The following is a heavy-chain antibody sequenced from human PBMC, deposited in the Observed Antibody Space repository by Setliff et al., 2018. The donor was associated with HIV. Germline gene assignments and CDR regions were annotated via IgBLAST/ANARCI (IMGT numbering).Heavy chain of an antibody. CDR3: AKDYGDGHNWGAFDI. J-gene: IGHJ3*02. CDR2: INWNSVSR. V-gene: IGHV3-9*01. D-gene: IGHD1-1*01. Sequence: PGGSLRLSCEASGFTFDDYAMHWGRQAPGKGLEWVAGINWNSVSRAYADSVQGRFTISRDNAKNLVYLEMNSLRPEDTALYFCAKDYGDGHNWGAFDISGQGTMVTVSS. CDR1: GFTFDDYA.